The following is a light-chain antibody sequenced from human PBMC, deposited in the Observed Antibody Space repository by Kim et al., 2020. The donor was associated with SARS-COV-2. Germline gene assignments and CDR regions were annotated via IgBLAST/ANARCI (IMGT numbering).Light chain of an antibody. V-gene: IGLV1-47*01. CDR2: RNN. CDR3: ATWDESLSGPV. Sequence: GQRVTISCSGSSSNIGSNYVYWYWQLPGTAPKLLIYRNNQRPSGVPDRFSGSKSGTSASLAISGLRSEDEANYYCATWDESLSGPVFGGGTKLIVL. J-gene: IGLJ3*02. CDR1: SSNIGSNY.